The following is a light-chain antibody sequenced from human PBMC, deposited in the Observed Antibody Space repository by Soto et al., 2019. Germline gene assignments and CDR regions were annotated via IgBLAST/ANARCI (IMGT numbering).Light chain of an antibody. V-gene: IGKV1-5*01. Sequence: DLQMTQSPSTLSSSLGDSVTITCRASHSISRWLAWYQQKTGKAPKILIYDDSSLESGVPSRLSGSGSGTELNLTISRLQPDDFATYYCQQYNSYPLTFGGGTKVDIK. CDR1: HSISRW. CDR2: DDS. J-gene: IGKJ4*01. CDR3: QQYNSYPLT.